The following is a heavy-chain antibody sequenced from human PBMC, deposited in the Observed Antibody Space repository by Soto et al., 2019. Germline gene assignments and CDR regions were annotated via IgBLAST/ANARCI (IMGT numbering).Heavy chain of an antibody. CDR1: GFTFSSYA. D-gene: IGHD1-7*01. Sequence: GSLRLSCAASGFTFSSYAMSWVRQAPGKGLEWVSAISGSGGSTYYADSVKGRFTISRDNSKNTLYLQMNSLRAEDTAVYYCAKYRQRGRYWNYTLGPFDYWGQGTLVTVSS. CDR2: ISGSGGST. CDR3: AKYRQRGRYWNYTLGPFDY. J-gene: IGHJ4*02. V-gene: IGHV3-23*01.